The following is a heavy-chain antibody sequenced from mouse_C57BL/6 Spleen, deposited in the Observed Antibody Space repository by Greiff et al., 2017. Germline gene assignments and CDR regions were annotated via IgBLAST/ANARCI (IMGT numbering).Heavy chain of an antibody. J-gene: IGHJ3*01. V-gene: IGHV1-72*01. D-gene: IGHD2-3*01. CDR1: GYTFTSYW. Sequence: VQLQQPGAELVKPGASVKLSCKASGYTFTSYWMHWVKQRPGRGLEWIGRIDPNSGGTKYNEKFKSKGTLTVDKPSSTAYMQLSRLTSEDSAVYYCAKDWDGYYWFAYWGQGTLVTVSA. CDR3: AKDWDGYYWFAY. CDR2: IDPNSGGT.